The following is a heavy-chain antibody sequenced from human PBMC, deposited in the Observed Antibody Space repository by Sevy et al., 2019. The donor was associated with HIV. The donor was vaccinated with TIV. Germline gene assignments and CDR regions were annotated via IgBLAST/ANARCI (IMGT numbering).Heavy chain of an antibody. CDR2: ITDTYDT. D-gene: IGHD6-19*01. CDR3: AKGRQQWPTDY. J-gene: IGHJ4*02. CDR1: GFTFSSFS. V-gene: IGHV3-23*01. Sequence: GGSLRLSCAASGFTFSSFSMSWVRQAPGKGLEWVSTITDTYDTYYRDSLKGRFSISRNNSENTLFLQINSLRTEDTAVYYCAKGRQQWPTDYWGQGTLVTVSS.